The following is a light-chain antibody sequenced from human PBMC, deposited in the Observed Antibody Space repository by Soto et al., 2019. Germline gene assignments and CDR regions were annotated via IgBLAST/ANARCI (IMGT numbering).Light chain of an antibody. CDR3: HQSYSTPYP. J-gene: IGKJ2*01. Sequence: DIQMTQSPSSLSASVGDRVTITCRASQSISSYLNWYQQKPGKAPKLLIYAASSLHSGVTSRFSGSGSETDFTLTISSLQPEDFATYYCHQSYSTPYPFGQGTKLQIK. CDR2: AAS. CDR1: QSISSY. V-gene: IGKV1-39*01.